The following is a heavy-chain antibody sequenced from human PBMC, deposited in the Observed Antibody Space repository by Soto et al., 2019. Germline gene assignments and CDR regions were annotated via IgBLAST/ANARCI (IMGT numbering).Heavy chain of an antibody. V-gene: IGHV3-23*01. CDR1: GLTFSSYA. J-gene: IGHJ4*02. CDR2: ISGSGGST. Sequence: RSSLRLSCVASGLTFSSYAMRWVRQAPGKGLEWVSAISGSGGSTYYADSVKVRFTISRDNSKNTLYLQMNSLRAEDTAVYYCATRSSPVDYWGQGTLVTVSS. CDR3: ATRSSPVDY. D-gene: IGHD6-13*01.